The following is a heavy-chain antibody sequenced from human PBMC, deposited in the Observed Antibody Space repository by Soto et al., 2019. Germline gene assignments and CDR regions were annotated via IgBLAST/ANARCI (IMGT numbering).Heavy chain of an antibody. CDR1: GRPFSDYC. CDR3: ARGGELGQEAAAGTETLFDP. CDR2: INHSGST. J-gene: IGHJ5*02. V-gene: IGHV4-34*01. Sequence: PSDALSQTSITFGRPFSDYCWRRIRQAPGKGLEWIGEINHSGSTNYNPSLKIRVTISVDTSKNQFSLKLSSVTAADTAVYYCARGGELGQEAAAGTETLFDPWGQG. D-gene: IGHD6-13*01.